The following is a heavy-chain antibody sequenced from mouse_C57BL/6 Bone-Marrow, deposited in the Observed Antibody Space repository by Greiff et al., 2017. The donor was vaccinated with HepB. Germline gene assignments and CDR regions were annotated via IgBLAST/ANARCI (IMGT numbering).Heavy chain of an antibody. Sequence: VQLQQPGAELVKPGASVKLSCKASGYTFTSYWMHWVQQRPGQGLEWIGMIHPNSGSTNYNEKFKSKATLTADKSSSTAYMQLSSLTSEDSAVYYCARGRRSYSNPAWFAYWGQGTLVTVSA. V-gene: IGHV1-64*01. J-gene: IGHJ3*01. CDR3: ARGRRSYSNPAWFAY. D-gene: IGHD2-5*01. CDR1: GYTFTSYW. CDR2: IHPNSGST.